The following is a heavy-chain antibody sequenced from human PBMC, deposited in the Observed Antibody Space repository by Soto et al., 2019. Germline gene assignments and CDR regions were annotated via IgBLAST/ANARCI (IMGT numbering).Heavy chain of an antibody. J-gene: IGHJ6*02. D-gene: IGHD2-2*01. Sequence: QVQLVQSGAEVKKPGSSVKVSCRASGGTFNSHTISWVRQAPGQGLEWMGGIMPMFGVTNYARKFQGRLTMTANESTTTAYMEVSSLTSDDTGVYYCAGEGVTRSMSLPWMGYHYYGLDVWGQGTTVIVSS. CDR2: IMPMFGVT. CDR1: GGTFNSHT. CDR3: AGEGVTRSMSLPWMGYHYYGLDV. V-gene: IGHV1-69*12.